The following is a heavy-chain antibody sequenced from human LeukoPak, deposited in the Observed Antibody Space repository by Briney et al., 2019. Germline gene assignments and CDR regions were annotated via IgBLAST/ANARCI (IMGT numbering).Heavy chain of an antibody. CDR2: INPNSGGT. V-gene: IGHV1-2*02. D-gene: IGHD1-26*01. CDR1: GYTFTSYA. CDR3: ARSKWELLAYYMDV. J-gene: IGHJ6*03. Sequence: GASVKVSCKASGYTFTSYAMHWVRQAPGQRLEWMGWINPNSGGTNYARKFQGRVTMTRDTSISTAYMELSRLRSDDTAVYYCARSKWELLAYYMDVWGKGTTVTASS.